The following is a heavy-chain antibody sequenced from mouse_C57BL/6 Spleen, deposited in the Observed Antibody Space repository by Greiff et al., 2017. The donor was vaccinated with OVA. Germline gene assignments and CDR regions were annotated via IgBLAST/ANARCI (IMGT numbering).Heavy chain of an antibody. CDR1: GFTFSDYY. CDR3: ARRDKDYAMDY. J-gene: IGHJ4*01. CDR2: ISNGGGST. V-gene: IGHV5-12*01. Sequence: EVQLQESGGGLVQPGGSLKLSCAASGFTFSDYYMYWVRQTPEQRLEWVAYISNGGGSTYYPDTVKGRFTVTGDNANNTLYLQMSRLKSEDTAMYYCARRDKDYAMDYWGQGTTVTVSS.